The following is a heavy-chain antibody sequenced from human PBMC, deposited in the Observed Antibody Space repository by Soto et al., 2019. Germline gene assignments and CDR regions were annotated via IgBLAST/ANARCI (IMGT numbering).Heavy chain of an antibody. D-gene: IGHD2-15*01. V-gene: IGHV4-59*01. J-gene: IGHJ4*02. CDR2: IYYSVST. CDR1: GGSISSYY. CDR3: ARRSLADLDY. Sequence: QVQLQESGPGLVKPSETLSLTFTVSGGSISSYYWSWIRQPPGKGLEWIGYIYYSVSTNYKPSLKSRVTISVDTPKDQFSLKLSSVTAADTAVYYCARRSLADLDYWGQGTLVTVSS.